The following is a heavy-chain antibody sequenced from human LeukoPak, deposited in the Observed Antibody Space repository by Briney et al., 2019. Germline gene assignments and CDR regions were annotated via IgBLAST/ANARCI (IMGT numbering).Heavy chain of an antibody. J-gene: IGHJ4*02. CDR2: VYSNGGT. CDR1: GGSISSYY. V-gene: IGHV4-59*08. CDR3: ARHRYYDSSGPFDY. Sequence: SETLSLTCTVSGGSISSYYWSWIRQPPGKGLEWIGNVYSNGGTTYSPSLKSRVTISLGTSKNQFSLKLSSVTAADTAVYYCARHRYYDSSGPFDYWGQGILVTVSS. D-gene: IGHD3-22*01.